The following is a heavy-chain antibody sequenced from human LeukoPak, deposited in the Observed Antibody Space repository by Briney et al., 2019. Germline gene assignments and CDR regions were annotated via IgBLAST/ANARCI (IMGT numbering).Heavy chain of an antibody. CDR1: GFTLSGYW. J-gene: IGHJ4*02. Sequence: GGSLRLSCAASGFTLSGYWMSWVRQAPGKGLEWVARLHADGIERYYVDPVKGRFTISRDNAKNSLHLQMYSLRLDDTAVYYCARGGYSFDYLGQGTLVPVSS. CDR2: LHADGIER. D-gene: IGHD5-12*01. V-gene: IGHV3-7*01. CDR3: ARGGYSFDY.